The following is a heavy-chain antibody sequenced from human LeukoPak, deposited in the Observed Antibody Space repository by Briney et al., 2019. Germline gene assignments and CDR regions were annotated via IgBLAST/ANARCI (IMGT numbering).Heavy chain of an antibody. J-gene: IGHJ5*02. D-gene: IGHD3-3*01. CDR1: GFTFSSYS. CDR2: ISSSSSTI. V-gene: IGHV3-48*01. Sequence: PGGSLRLSCAASGFTFSSYSMNWVRQAPGKGLEWVSYISSSSSTIYYADSVKGRFTISTDNAKNSLYLQMNSLRAEDTAVYYCARDRTYYDFWSGYPFDPWGQGTLVTVSS. CDR3: ARDRTYYDFWSGYPFDP.